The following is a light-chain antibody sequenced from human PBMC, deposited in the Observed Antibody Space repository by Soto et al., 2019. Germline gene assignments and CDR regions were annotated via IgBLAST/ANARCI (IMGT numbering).Light chain of an antibody. J-gene: IGKJ3*01. CDR3: MQSTQPPFI. Sequence: DIVLTQTPLSLSATPGQPASISCKSSQSLLHSDGKTYLFWFLQKPGQPPQLLIYEVSKRFSGVPDRFSGSGSGTEFTLKISRLEAEDVGVYYCMQSTQPPFIFGPGTKVDIK. CDR2: EVS. CDR1: QSLLHSDGKTY. V-gene: IGKV2D-29*01.